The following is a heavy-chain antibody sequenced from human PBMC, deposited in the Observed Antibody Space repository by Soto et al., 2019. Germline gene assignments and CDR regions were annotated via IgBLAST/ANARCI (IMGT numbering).Heavy chain of an antibody. CDR2: ISYDGSNK. CDR1: GFTFSSYG. J-gene: IGHJ6*02. D-gene: IGHD6-19*01. CDR3: AKDRSDSSPGMDV. Sequence: QVQLVESGGGVVQPGRYLRLSCAASGFTFSSYGMHWGRQAPGKGLEWVAVISYDGSNKYYADSVKGRFTISRDNSKNTLYLQMNSLRAEDMAVYYCAKDRSDSSPGMDVWGQGTTVTVSS. V-gene: IGHV3-30*18.